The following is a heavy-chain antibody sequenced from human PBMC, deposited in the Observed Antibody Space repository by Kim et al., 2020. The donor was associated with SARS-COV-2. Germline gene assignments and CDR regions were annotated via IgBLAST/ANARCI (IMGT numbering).Heavy chain of an antibody. V-gene: IGHV4-39*01. Sequence: SETLSLTCTVSGGSISSSSYYWGWIRQPPGKGLEWIGSIYYSGSTYYNPSLKSRVTISVDTSKNQFSLKLSSVTAADTAVYYCARQPPDYDILTGYSGNFDYWGQGTLVTVSS. D-gene: IGHD3-9*01. J-gene: IGHJ4*02. CDR2: IYYSGST. CDR1: GGSISSSSYY. CDR3: ARQPPDYDILTGYSGNFDY.